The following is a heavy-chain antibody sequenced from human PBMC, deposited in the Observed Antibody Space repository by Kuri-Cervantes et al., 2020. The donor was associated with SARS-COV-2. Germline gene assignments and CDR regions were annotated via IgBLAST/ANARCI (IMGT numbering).Heavy chain of an antibody. CDR2: IDWDDDK. CDR3: VRIRAATVIADY. D-gene: IGHD4-11*01. V-gene: IGHV2-70*11. J-gene: IGHJ4*02. Sequence: SGLTLAKPTQTLTLTCTFSGFSLTTSGMCVAWIRQPPGKALEWLARIDWDDDKYYKTSLNTRLSISKDTSKDQVGLTMTNMDPVDTATYYCVRIRAATVIADYRGQGTLVTVSS. CDR1: GFSLTTSGMC.